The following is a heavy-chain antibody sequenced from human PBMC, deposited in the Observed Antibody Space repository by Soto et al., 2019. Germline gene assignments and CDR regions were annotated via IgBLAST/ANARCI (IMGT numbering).Heavy chain of an antibody. V-gene: IGHV3-33*01. CDR3: AREWFGENWFDP. D-gene: IGHD3-10*01. CDR1: GFTFSSYG. CDR2: IWYDGSNK. Sequence: VQLVESGGGVVQPGRSLRLSCAASGFTFSSYGMHWVRQAPGKGLEWVAVIWYDGSNKYYADSVKGRFTISRDNSKNTLYLQMNSLRAEDTAVYYCAREWFGENWFDPWGQGTLVTVSS. J-gene: IGHJ5*02.